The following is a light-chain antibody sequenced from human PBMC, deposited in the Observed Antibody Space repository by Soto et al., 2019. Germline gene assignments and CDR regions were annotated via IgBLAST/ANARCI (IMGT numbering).Light chain of an antibody. CDR3: QQYGSSPPGLT. CDR1: QSVSSSY. J-gene: IGKJ4*01. CDR2: GAS. V-gene: IGKV3-20*01. Sequence: IVLTQSPGTLSLSPGERATLSCRASQSVSSSYLAWYQQKPGQSPRLLIYGASSRATGIPDRFSGSGSGTDFTLTISRLEPEDFAVYYCQQYGSSPPGLTFGGGNKVEIK.